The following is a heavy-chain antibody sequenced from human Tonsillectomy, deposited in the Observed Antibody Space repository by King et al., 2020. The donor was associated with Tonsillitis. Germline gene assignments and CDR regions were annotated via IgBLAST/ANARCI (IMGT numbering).Heavy chain of an antibody. CDR1: GFTVSSNY. V-gene: IGHV3-66*01. CDR2: IYSGAGT. J-gene: IGHJ4*02. D-gene: IGHD7-27*01. CDR3: ARDLPRTWALDW. Sequence: VQLVESGGGLVQPGGSLRLSCAASGFTVSSNYMSWVRQAPGKGLEWVSVIYSGAGTYYADSVKGRFTISRDNSNNTLYLQMNSLRAEDTAVYYCARDLPRTWALDWWGQGTLVTVSS.